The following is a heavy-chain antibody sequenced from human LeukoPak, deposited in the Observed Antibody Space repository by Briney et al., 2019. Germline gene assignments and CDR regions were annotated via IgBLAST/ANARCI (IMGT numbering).Heavy chain of an antibody. CDR1: GYTFTSYD. V-gene: IGHV1-8*01. CDR3: AGSRGHYYGMDV. Sequence: ASVKVSCKASGYTFTSYDINCVRQATGQGLEWMGWMNPNSGNTGYAQKFQGRVTMTRNTSISTAYMELSSLRSEDTAVYYCAGSRGHYYGMDVWGQGTTVTVSS. D-gene: IGHD5/OR15-5a*01. CDR2: MNPNSGNT. J-gene: IGHJ6*02.